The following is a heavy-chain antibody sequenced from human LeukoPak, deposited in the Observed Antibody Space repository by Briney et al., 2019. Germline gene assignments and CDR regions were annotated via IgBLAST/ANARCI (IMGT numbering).Heavy chain of an antibody. CDR2: ISAYNGNT. J-gene: IGHJ3*02. V-gene: IGHV1-18*01. CDR1: GYTFTSYG. CDR3: ARDFPNTFGGVIVSEPRAFDI. D-gene: IGHD3-16*02. Sequence: ASVKVSCKASGYTFTSYGISWVRQAPGQGLEWMGWISAYNGNTNYAQKLQGRVTMTTDTSTSTAYMELRSLRSDDTAVYYCARDFPNTFGGVIVSEPRAFDIWGQGTMVTVSS.